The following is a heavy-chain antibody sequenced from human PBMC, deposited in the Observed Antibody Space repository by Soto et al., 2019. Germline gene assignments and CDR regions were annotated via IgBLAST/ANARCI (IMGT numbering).Heavy chain of an antibody. D-gene: IGHD7-27*01. CDR1: GGSFSGYY. CDR3: ARGGVRWGSRFCYFDL. CDR2: INHSGST. Sequence: QVQLQQWGAGLLKPSETLSLTCAVYGGSFSGYYWSWIRQPPGRGLEWIGEINHSGSTNYNPSLKSRVTISVDTSKNQFSLKLSSVTAADTAMYYCARGGVRWGSRFCYFDLWGRGTLVTVSS. V-gene: IGHV4-34*01. J-gene: IGHJ2*01.